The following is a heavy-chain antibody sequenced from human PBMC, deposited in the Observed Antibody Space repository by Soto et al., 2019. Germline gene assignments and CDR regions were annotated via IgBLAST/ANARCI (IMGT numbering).Heavy chain of an antibody. J-gene: IGHJ6*02. CDR2: IYSSGST. Sequence: QVQLQESGPGLVKPSETLSLTCTVSGGSVCSDTHYWSWIRQPPGKRLEWIGFIYSSGSTNYNPSLKSRVTMSVDTSKNQFSLKLRSVIVADTAVYHCARFVRSCSGTTCYTRADVWGQGTTVTVSS. CDR3: ARFVRSCSGTTCYTRADV. CDR1: GGSVCSDTHY. D-gene: IGHD2-2*02. V-gene: IGHV4-61*01.